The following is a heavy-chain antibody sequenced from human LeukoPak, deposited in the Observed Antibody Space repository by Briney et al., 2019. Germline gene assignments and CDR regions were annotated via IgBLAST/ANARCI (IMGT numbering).Heavy chain of an antibody. CDR2: IYYSGST. CDR1: GGSISSSSYY. D-gene: IGHD3-3*01. V-gene: IGHV4-39*01. Sequence: PSETLSLTCTVSGGSISSSSYYWGWIRQPPGKGLEWIGSIYYSGSTYYNPSLKSRVTISVDTSKNQFSLKLSSVTAADTAVYYCARRYYDFWSGSGDRLWFDPWGQGTLVTVSS. CDR3: ARRYYDFWSGSGDRLWFDP. J-gene: IGHJ5*02.